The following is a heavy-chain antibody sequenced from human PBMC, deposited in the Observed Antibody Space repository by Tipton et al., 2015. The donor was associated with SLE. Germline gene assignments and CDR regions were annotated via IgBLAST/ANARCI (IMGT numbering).Heavy chain of an antibody. Sequence: TLSLTCTVSGGSIRSSNYYWGWIRQPPGKGLEWIGSISYSGNTYYNPSLKSRLTISVDTSKNQFSLKLSSVTAADTAVYYCARVSGGIAYMDVWGKGTTVTFSS. V-gene: IGHV4-39*07. CDR3: ARVSGGIAYMDV. CDR2: ISYSGNT. CDR1: GGSIRSSNYY. J-gene: IGHJ6*03. D-gene: IGHD6-13*01.